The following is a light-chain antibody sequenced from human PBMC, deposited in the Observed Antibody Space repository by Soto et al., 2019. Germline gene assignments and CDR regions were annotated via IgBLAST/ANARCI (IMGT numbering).Light chain of an antibody. CDR1: QSVSSS. CDR3: QQRSNWPPAVT. CDR2: DAS. V-gene: IGKV3-11*01. Sequence: EIVLTQSPATLSLSPGERATLSCRASQSVSSSLAWYQQKPGQAPRLLIYDASNRATGIPARFSGSGSGTDFTLTISSLEPADFAVYYCQQRSNWPPAVTFGPGTKVDIK. J-gene: IGKJ3*01.